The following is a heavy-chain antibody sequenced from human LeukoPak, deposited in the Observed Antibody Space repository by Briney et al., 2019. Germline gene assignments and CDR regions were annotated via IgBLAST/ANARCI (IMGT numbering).Heavy chain of an antibody. CDR3: ARVLGKYGSGRKYYYYYYMDV. CDR2: MNPNSGNT. J-gene: IGHJ6*03. V-gene: IGHV1-8*01. D-gene: IGHD3-10*01. Sequence: GASVKVSCKASGYTFTSYDINWVRQATGQGLEWMGWMNPNSGNTGYAQKFQGRVTMTRNTSISTAYMELSSLRSEDTAVYYCARVLGKYGSGRKYYYYYYMDVWGKGTTVTISS. CDR1: GYTFTSYD.